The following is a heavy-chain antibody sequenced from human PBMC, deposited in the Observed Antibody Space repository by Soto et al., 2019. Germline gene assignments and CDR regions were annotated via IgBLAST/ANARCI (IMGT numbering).Heavy chain of an antibody. Sequence: HPGGSLRLSCAASGFTFSSYAMSWVRQAPGKGLEWVSAISGSGGSTYYADSVKGRFTISRDNSKNTLYLQMNSLRAEDTAVYYCAKDTRGYCTNGVCYIAYFDYWGQGTLVTVSS. D-gene: IGHD2-8*01. CDR2: ISGSGGST. CDR1: GFTFSSYA. J-gene: IGHJ4*02. V-gene: IGHV3-23*01. CDR3: AKDTRGYCTNGVCYIAYFDY.